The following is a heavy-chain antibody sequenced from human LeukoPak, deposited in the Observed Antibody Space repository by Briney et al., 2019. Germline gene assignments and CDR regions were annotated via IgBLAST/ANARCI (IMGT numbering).Heavy chain of an antibody. V-gene: IGHV4-39*01. CDR1: GGSISRSGYY. CDR2: IYYSGST. Sequence: SETLSLTCTVSGGSISRSGYYWGWIRQPPGKGLEWIGSIYYSGSTYYNPSLKSRVTISVDTSKNQFSLKLSSVTAADTAVYYCARLLWSHYFDYWGQGTLVTVSS. J-gene: IGHJ4*02. CDR3: ARLLWSHYFDY. D-gene: IGHD3-3*01.